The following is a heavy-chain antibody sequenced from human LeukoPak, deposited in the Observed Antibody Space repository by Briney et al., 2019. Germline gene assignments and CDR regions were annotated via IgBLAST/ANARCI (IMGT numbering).Heavy chain of an antibody. Sequence: PGGSLRLSCAASGFTVSTNYMSWVRQAPGKGLEWVSVIYSGDNTYYADSVKGRFTISRDISKNTLYLQMNSLRAEDTAVYYCAKDRQNCSSTSCTRRNYYYYGMDVWGQGTTVTVSS. V-gene: IGHV3-66*01. CDR1: GFTVSTNY. CDR2: IYSGDNT. J-gene: IGHJ6*02. D-gene: IGHD2-2*01. CDR3: AKDRQNCSSTSCTRRNYYYYGMDV.